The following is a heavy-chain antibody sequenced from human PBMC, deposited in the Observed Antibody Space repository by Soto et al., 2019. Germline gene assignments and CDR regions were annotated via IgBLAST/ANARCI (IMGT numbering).Heavy chain of an antibody. CDR1: GGSISSYY. Sequence: SETLSLTCTVSGGSISSYYWSWIRQPPGKGLEWIGYIYYSGSTNYNPSLKSRVTISVDTSKNQFSLKLSSVTAADTAVYYCARVDPVEYCGGDCVAGFDYWGQGTLVTVSS. J-gene: IGHJ4*02. V-gene: IGHV4-59*01. CDR3: ARVDPVEYCGGDCVAGFDY. CDR2: IYYSGST. D-gene: IGHD2-21*02.